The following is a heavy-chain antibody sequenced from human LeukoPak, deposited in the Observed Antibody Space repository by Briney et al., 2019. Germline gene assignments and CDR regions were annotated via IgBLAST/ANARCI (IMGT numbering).Heavy chain of an antibody. J-gene: IGHJ3*02. CDR1: GFTFSNYA. CDR3: AKHLLVGGTRGAYAFDI. V-gene: IGHV3-23*01. Sequence: GGSLRLSCAASGFTFSNYAMSWVRQAPGKGLEWVSLISGITTNTYYADSVKGRFTISRDNSKNKLDLQMNSLRAEDTAGYYCAKHLLVGGTRGAYAFDIWGRGTMVTVSS. D-gene: IGHD1-26*01. CDR2: ISGITTNT.